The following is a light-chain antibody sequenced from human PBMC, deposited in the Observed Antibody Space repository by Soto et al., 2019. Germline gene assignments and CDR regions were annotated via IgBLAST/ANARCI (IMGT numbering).Light chain of an antibody. CDR1: SSNIGSNT. CDR3: AAWDDSLNGPVV. V-gene: IGLV1-44*01. Sequence: QSVLTQPPSASGTPGQRVTSSFSGISSNIGSNTVNWYQQLPGTAPKLLIYSNNQRPSGVPDRFSGSKSGTSASLAISGLQSEDEADYYCAAWDDSLNGPVVFGGGTKLTVL. J-gene: IGLJ2*01. CDR2: SNN.